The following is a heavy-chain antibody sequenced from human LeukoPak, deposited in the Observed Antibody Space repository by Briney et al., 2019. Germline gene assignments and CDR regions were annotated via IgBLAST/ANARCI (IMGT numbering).Heavy chain of an antibody. D-gene: IGHD3-22*01. CDR3: ARDFGFSPSSGYSFGY. V-gene: IGHV3-33*01. J-gene: IGHJ4*02. CDR1: GITFSSYA. CDR2: IWYDGSNR. Sequence: PGGSLRLSCAVSGITFSSYALHWVRQAPGKGLEWVAVIWYDGSNRQYVDSVKGRFTISRDNSKNTLYLQMNSLRADDTAVYYCARDFGFSPSSGYSFGYWGQGTLVTVSS.